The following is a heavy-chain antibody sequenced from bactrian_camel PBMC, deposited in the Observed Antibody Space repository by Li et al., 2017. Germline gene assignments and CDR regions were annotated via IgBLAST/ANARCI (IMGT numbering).Heavy chain of an antibody. Sequence: EVQLVESGGGLVQPGGSLRLSCSTSGFTFDDYAMGRIRQAPGKGLEWVSSISWNGDSTNYPDSVKGRATISKDNAKNTLYLQMNNLKPEDSGMYYCAADALSFGGTMIAGLGPRDSPFLVWGQGTQVTVSS. J-gene: IGHJ4*01. V-gene: IGHV3-1*01. CDR3: AADALSFGGTMIAGLGPRDSPFLV. CDR1: GFTFDDYA. D-gene: IGHD6*01. CDR2: ISWNGDST.